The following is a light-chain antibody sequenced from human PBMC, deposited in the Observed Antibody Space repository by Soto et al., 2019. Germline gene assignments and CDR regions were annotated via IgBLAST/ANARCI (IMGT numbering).Light chain of an antibody. J-gene: IGKJ3*01. CDR2: AAS. CDR1: HDISNS. V-gene: IGKV1-27*01. CDR3: QKYNGAPPLFT. Sequence: DIQMTQSPSSLSASVGDRVTITCRASHDISNSLAWYQQKPGQVPKLVIFAASTLQSGVPSRFSGSGSGTDFTLTLNSLQPEDVATYYCQKYNGAPPLFTFGPGTKVDIK.